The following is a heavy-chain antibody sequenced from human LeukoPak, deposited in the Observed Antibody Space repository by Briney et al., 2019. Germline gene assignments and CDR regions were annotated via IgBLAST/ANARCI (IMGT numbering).Heavy chain of an antibody. Sequence: PSETLSLTCTVSGGSISSYYWSWIRQPPGKGLEWIGYIYYSGSTNYNPSLKSRVTISVDTSKNQFSLKLSSVTAADTAVYYCARRPYCSGGSCYGTFFDYWGQGTLVTVSS. D-gene: IGHD2-15*01. J-gene: IGHJ4*02. V-gene: IGHV4-59*01. CDR3: ARRPYCSGGSCYGTFFDY. CDR2: IYYSGST. CDR1: GGSISSYY.